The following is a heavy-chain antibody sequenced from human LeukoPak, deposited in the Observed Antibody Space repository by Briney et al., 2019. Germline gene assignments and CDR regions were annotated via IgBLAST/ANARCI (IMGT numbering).Heavy chain of an antibody. V-gene: IGHV3-74*01. Sequence: GGSLRLSCAASGFIFSQYWMYWVRQAPGKGLVWVSYISTDGSIINDADSVKGRFTISRDNAKNTLYLQMSSLRVEDTAVYYCVGGDYWGQGTLVTVSS. CDR2: ISTDGSII. CDR1: GFIFSQYW. CDR3: VGGDY. J-gene: IGHJ4*02.